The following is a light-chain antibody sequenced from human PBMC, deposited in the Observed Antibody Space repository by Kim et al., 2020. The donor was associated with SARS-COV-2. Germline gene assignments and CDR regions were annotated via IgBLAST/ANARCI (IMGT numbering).Light chain of an antibody. Sequence: EIVLTQSPATLSLSPGERATLSCRASQSVSSYLAWFQQTPGQGPRLLIYDASNRATGIPARFSGSGSGTDFTLTISSLEPEDLGLYYCQRRSSWPLTFGGGTKVDIK. CDR3: QRRSSWPLT. V-gene: IGKV3-11*01. CDR1: QSVSSY. CDR2: DAS. J-gene: IGKJ4*01.